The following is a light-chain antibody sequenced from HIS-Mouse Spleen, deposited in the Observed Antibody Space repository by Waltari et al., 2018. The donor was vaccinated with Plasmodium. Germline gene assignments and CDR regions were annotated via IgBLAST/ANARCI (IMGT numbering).Light chain of an antibody. J-gene: IGLJ1*01. V-gene: IGLV1-40*01. CDR1: SSTIGAGYG. CDR3: QSYDSSLSGYV. Sequence: QSVLPQPPSVSGAPGQRVTISCTGSSSTIGAGYGVHLYHQLPGTAPQPLIYGNSNRPSGVPDRFSGAKSGTSASLAITGLQAEDEADYYCQSYDSSLSGYVFGTGTKVTVL. CDR2: GNS.